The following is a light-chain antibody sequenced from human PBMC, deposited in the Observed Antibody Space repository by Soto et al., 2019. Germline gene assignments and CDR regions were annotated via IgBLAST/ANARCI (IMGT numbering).Light chain of an antibody. V-gene: IGKV1-5*01. J-gene: IGKJ1*01. CDR2: DAS. Sequence: DIQMTQSPSTLSASVGDRVTITCRASQSISSWLAWYQQKPGKAPKLLIYDASSLESGVPSRFSGSGSGTDFTLTIKTLHPEDFATYYCIQVYSFPRTFGQGTKVDIK. CDR1: QSISSW. CDR3: IQVYSFPRT.